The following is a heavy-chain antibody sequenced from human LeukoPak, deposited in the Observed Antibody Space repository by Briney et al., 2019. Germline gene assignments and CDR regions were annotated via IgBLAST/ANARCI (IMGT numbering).Heavy chain of an antibody. V-gene: IGHV4-61*02. CDR2: IYTSGST. Sequence: SETLSLTCTVSGGSISSGSYYWSWIRQPAGKGLEWIGRIYTSGSTNYNPSLKSRVTISVDTSKNQFSLKLSSVTAADTAVYYCARDDSTTVTTTAEYFQHWGQGTLVTVSS. CDR1: GGSISSGSYY. J-gene: IGHJ1*01. D-gene: IGHD4-17*01. CDR3: ARDDSTTVTTTAEYFQH.